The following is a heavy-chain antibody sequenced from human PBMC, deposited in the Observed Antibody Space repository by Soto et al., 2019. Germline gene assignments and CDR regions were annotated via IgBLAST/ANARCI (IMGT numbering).Heavy chain of an antibody. Sequence: QVQLQESGPGLAKPSQTLSLTCTVSGGSISSGGYYWSWIRQHPGKGLEWIGYIYYSGSTYYNPSLKSRVTISVDTSKNQFSLKLSSVTAADTAVYYCARDKGGGATYQYYFDYWGQGTLVTVSS. CDR1: GGSISSGGYY. CDR3: ARDKGGGATYQYYFDY. V-gene: IGHV4-31*03. J-gene: IGHJ4*02. D-gene: IGHD1-26*01. CDR2: IYYSGST.